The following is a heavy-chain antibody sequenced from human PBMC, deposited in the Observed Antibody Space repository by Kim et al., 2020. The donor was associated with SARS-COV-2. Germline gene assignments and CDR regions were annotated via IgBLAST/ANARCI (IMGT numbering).Heavy chain of an antibody. CDR2: IYSGGST. CDR1: GFTVSSNY. V-gene: IGHV3-53*01. D-gene: IGHD3-10*01. CDR3: SRGRDYSSWCPFGF. J-gene: IGHJ4*02. Sequence: GGSLRLSCAASGFTVSSNYMSWVRQAPGKGLEWVSLIYSGGSTSYADSVKGRLSISRDNSNNMLYLQMNSLIVEDTAVYYCSRGRDYSSWCPFGFWVQGT.